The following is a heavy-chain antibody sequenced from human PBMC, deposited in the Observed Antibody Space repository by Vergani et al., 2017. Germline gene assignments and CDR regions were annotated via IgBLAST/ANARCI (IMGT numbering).Heavy chain of an antibody. CDR2: ISSSSSTI. D-gene: IGHD6-13*01. CDR1: VFTFSRYS. J-gene: IGHJ6*02. CDR3: AKELVPVWSKRVYYYYYDGMDV. Sequence: EVQLVESGGGLVQPGGSLRLSCAASVFTFSRYSMHWVRPAPGKGLEWVSYISSSSSTIYYADSVKGRFPIARYNAKNSLYLQRNSLRDEDTGVYYCAKELVPVWSKRVYYYYYDGMDVWGQGTTVTVSS. V-gene: IGHV3-48*02.